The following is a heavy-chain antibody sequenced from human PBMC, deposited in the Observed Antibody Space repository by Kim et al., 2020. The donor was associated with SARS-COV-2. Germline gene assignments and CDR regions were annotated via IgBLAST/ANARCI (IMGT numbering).Heavy chain of an antibody. V-gene: IGHV3-33*06. CDR1: GFTFSSYA. Sequence: GGSLRLSCAASGFTFSSYAMHWVRQAPGKGLEWVAVIWYDGSNKYYADSVKGRFTISRDNSKNTLYLQMNGLRAEDTAVYYCAKETGLTYYYDSSGYYPGYYYYGMDVWGQGTTVTVSS. J-gene: IGHJ6*02. CDR2: IWYDGSNK. CDR3: AKETGLTYYYDSSGYYPGYYYYGMDV. D-gene: IGHD3-22*01.